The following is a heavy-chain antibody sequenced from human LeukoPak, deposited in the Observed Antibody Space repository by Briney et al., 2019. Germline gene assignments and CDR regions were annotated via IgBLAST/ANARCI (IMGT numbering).Heavy chain of an antibody. Sequence: ASVKVSCKASGGTFSSYAISWVRQAPGQGREWMGGIIPIFGTANYAQKFQGRVTITADESTSTAYMELSSLRSEDTAVYYCARAYYYDSSGYYPLDYWGQGTLVTVSS. J-gene: IGHJ4*02. CDR2: IIPIFGTA. CDR1: GGTFSSYA. V-gene: IGHV1-69*13. CDR3: ARAYYYDSSGYYPLDY. D-gene: IGHD3-22*01.